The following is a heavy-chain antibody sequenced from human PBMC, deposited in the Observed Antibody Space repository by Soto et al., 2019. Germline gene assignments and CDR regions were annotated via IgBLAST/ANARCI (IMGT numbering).Heavy chain of an antibody. Sequence: QVQLVQSGAEVKKPGASVKVSCKASGYNFTSYGISWVRQAPGQGLEWMGWISAYNGNTNDAQKHQGRVTMTTDTSTGTAYMELRSLRSDATAVYYCARYGSGSYLRHNWFDPWGQGTLVTVSS. CDR2: ISAYNGNT. CDR3: ARYGSGSYLRHNWFDP. V-gene: IGHV1-18*01. CDR1: GYNFTSYG. J-gene: IGHJ5*02. D-gene: IGHD3-10*01.